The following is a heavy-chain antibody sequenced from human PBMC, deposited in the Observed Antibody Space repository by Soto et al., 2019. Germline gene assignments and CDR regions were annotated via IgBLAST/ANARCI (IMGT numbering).Heavy chain of an antibody. J-gene: IGHJ4*02. V-gene: IGHV4-39*01. CDR1: GGSISSTTYY. D-gene: IGHD1-26*01. Sequence: SETLSLTCTVSGGSISSTTYYWGWIRQPPGKGLEWIGSIYYSGKIHHNPSLASRVTISVDTSKNQFSLKVNSVTAADTAVYYCARTTLRDGSYSLPRTFDCWGQGTLVTVSS. CDR2: IYYSGKI. CDR3: ARTTLRDGSYSLPRTFDC.